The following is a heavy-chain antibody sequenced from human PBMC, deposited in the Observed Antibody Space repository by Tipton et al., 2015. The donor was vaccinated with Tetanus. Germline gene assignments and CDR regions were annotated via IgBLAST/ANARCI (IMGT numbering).Heavy chain of an antibody. V-gene: IGHV3-30*02. CDR1: GFSFASYG. J-gene: IGHJ6*02. CDR2: IFDDGTNK. Sequence: SLRLSCAASGFSFASYGMHWVRQTPGKGLEWMATIFDDGTNKYYADSVKGRFTLSRDNSKNTLYLQMNSLRPEDTAVYHCAKSMYGGYFHYYYGMDVWGQGTTVTVSS. D-gene: IGHD5-12*01. CDR3: AKSMYGGYFHYYYGMDV.